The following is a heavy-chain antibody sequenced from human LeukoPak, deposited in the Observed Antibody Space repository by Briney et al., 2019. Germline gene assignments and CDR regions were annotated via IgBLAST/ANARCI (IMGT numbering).Heavy chain of an antibody. Sequence: GESLKISCKGSGYSFTFYWIAWVRQMPGEGLEWMGIIYPGDSDTRYSPSFQGQVTISADKSISTAYLQWSSLKASDTAMYYCATDIDYYDSSGYPYYFDYWGQGTLVTVSS. CDR2: IYPGDSDT. CDR1: GYSFTFYW. D-gene: IGHD3-22*01. CDR3: ATDIDYYDSSGYPYYFDY. V-gene: IGHV5-51*01. J-gene: IGHJ4*02.